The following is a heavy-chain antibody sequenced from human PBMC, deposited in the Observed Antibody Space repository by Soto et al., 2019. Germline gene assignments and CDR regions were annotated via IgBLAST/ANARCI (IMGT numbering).Heavy chain of an antibody. CDR1: GDSVSSNSAA. J-gene: IGHJ6*02. Sequence: SQTLSLTCAISGDSVSSNSAAWNWIRQSPSRGLEWLGRTYYRSKWYNDYAVSVKSRITIKPDTSKNQFSLQLNSVTPEDTAVYYCARDRATIKYSSGWYPFHYYGMDVWGQGATVTVSS. CDR3: ARDRATIKYSSGWYPFHYYGMDV. CDR2: TYYRSKWYN. V-gene: IGHV6-1*01. D-gene: IGHD6-19*01.